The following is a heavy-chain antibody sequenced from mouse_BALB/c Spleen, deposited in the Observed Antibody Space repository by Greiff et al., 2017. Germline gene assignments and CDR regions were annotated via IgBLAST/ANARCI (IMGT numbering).Heavy chain of an antibody. D-gene: IGHD1-1*01. V-gene: IGHV1-5*01. CDR3: TLFYYGSSHWYFDV. CDR1: GYTFTSYW. J-gene: IGHJ1*01. CDR2: IYPGNSDT. Sequence: EVQLQESGTVLARPGASVKMSCKASGYTFTSYWMHWVKQRPGQGLEWIGAIYPGNSDTSYNQKFKGKAKLTAVTSTSTAYMELSSLTNEDSAVYYCTLFYYGSSHWYFDVWGAGTTVTVSS.